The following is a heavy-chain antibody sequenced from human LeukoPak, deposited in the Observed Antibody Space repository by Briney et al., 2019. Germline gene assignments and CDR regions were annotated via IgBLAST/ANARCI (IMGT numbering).Heavy chain of an antibody. V-gene: IGHV4-4*07. CDR2: IYSSGNT. CDR3: ARARGGGGSYGHFDY. Sequence: PSETLSLTCTVSGGSISSYYWSWIRQPAGEGLEWIGRIYSSGNTNYNPSLKSRVTMSLDTSKNQFSLRLSSVTAADTAVYYCARARGGGGSYGHFDYWGQGTLVTVSS. CDR1: GGSISSYY. J-gene: IGHJ4*02. D-gene: IGHD2-21*02.